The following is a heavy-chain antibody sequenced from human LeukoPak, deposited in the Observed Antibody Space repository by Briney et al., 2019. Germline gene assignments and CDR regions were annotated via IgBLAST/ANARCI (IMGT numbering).Heavy chain of an antibody. CDR3: ARDIHTSDWTRFDY. CDR2: IYSSGRT. Sequence: SETLSLTCNVSGGSLSSSTYNWSWIRQPAGKGLEWIGRIYSSGRTNYNPSLKSRVTISVDTSKNQFSLNLSSVTAADTAVYHCARDIHTSDWTRFDYWGQGTSVTVSS. CDR1: GGSLSSSTYN. J-gene: IGHJ4*02. V-gene: IGHV4-61*02. D-gene: IGHD6-19*01.